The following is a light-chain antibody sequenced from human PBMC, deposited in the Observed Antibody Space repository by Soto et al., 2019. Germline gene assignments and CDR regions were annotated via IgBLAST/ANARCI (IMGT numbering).Light chain of an antibody. V-gene: IGKV1-5*01. Sequence: DIQMTQSPSTLSASVGDRVTITCRASQSISSWLAWYQQKPGKAPKLLIYDASSLESGVPSRFSGSGSGAAFTLTTSSLQPADFAAYYGQQYNSYRTFGQGTKVEIK. CDR1: QSISSW. CDR3: QQYNSYRT. J-gene: IGKJ1*01. CDR2: DAS.